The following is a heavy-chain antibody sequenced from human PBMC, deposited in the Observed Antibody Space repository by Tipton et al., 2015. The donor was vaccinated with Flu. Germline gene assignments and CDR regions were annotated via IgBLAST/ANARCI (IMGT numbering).Heavy chain of an antibody. Sequence: SLRLSCTASGFTFGDYAMSWVRQAPGKGLEWVGFIRSKAYGGTTEYAASVKGRFTISRDDSKSIAYLQMNSLKTEDTAVYYCTRDELITVAPLYYFDYWGQGTLVPVSS. V-gene: IGHV3-49*04. D-gene: IGHD6-19*01. CDR3: TRDELITVAPLYYFDY. CDR2: IRSKAYGGTT. J-gene: IGHJ4*02. CDR1: GFTFGDYA.